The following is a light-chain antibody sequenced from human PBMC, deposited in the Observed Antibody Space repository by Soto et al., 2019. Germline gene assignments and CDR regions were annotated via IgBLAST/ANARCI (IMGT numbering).Light chain of an antibody. CDR1: SSDVGGHNH. CDR2: EVS. J-gene: IGLJ2*01. V-gene: IGLV2-8*01. CDR3: SSYAGSMNLI. Sequence: HSALTKPPSASGSPGQSVTISCTGSSSDVGGHNHVSWYQQHPGKAPKLMIYEVSKRPSGVPDRFSGSKSVNTASLTVSGLQAEDEADYYCSSYAGSMNLIFGGGTKLTVL.